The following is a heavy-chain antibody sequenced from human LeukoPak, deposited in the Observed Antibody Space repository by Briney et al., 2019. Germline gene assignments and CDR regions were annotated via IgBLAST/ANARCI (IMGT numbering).Heavy chain of an antibody. CDR3: ARDPPYLGSSGYYDY. V-gene: IGHV1-2*02. CDR1: GYTFTGYY. Sequence: GASVKVSCKASGYTFTGYYIHWVRQAPGQGLEWMGWINPNSGVTHYPQKFQGRVTMTRDTSIRTAYMEVSSLRSEDTAVYYCARDPPYLGSSGYYDYWGQGTLVTVSS. J-gene: IGHJ4*02. D-gene: IGHD3-22*01. CDR2: INPNSGVT.